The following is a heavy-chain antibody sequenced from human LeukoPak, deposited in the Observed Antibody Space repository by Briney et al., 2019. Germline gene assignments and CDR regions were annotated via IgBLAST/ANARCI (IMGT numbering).Heavy chain of an antibody. CDR2: IYHSGST. D-gene: IGHD2-2*01. Sequence: SETLSLTCAVYGGSFSGYYWSWIRQPPGKGLEWIGSIYHSGSTYYNPSLKSRVTISVDTSKNQFSLKLSSVTAADTAVYYCAREDRSCSSTSCYSSYYYWGQGTLVTVSS. CDR3: AREDRSCSSTSCYSSYYY. V-gene: IGHV4-34*01. J-gene: IGHJ4*02. CDR1: GGSFSGYY.